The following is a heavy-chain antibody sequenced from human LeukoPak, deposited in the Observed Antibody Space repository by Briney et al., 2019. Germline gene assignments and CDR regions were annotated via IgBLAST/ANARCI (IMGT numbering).Heavy chain of an antibody. V-gene: IGHV1-69*04. Sequence: SVKVSCKASGGTFSSYAISWVRQAPGQGLEWMGRIIPILGIANCAQKFQGRVTITADKSTSTAYMELSSLRSEDTAVYYCATTYYDILTGYSPVAYWFDPWGQGTLVTVSS. D-gene: IGHD3-9*01. J-gene: IGHJ5*02. CDR3: ATTYYDILTGYSPVAYWFDP. CDR2: IIPILGIA. CDR1: GGTFSSYA.